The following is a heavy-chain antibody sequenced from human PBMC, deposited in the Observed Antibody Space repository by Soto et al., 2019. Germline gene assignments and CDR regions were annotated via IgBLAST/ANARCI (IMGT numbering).Heavy chain of an antibody. Sequence: GEALRISCEGCGYSFTRYWIGLVRQKTGNVLEGMGIIYPGDSDTRYSPSFQGQVTISDDKSISTAYLQWSSLKASDTAMYYCARHDYFGSGIPFRGSDYYYGMDVWGQGTTVTVSS. J-gene: IGHJ6*02. CDR1: GYSFTRYW. CDR2: IYPGDSDT. V-gene: IGHV5-51*01. CDR3: ARHDYFGSGIPFRGSDYYYGMDV. D-gene: IGHD3-10*01.